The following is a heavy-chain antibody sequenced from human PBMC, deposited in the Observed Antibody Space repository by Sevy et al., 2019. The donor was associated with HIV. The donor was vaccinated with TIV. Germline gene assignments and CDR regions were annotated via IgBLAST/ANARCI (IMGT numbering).Heavy chain of an antibody. J-gene: IGHJ6*02. Sequence: SETLSLTCSVSGGSISSHSYYWTWIRQHPGKGLEWIGYIHYSGRTYYNQSLKSRVTISLDTSKNQFSLRMRSVTAADTAVYYCARDHGYSNGWFPYYYYYGMDVWGPGTTVTVSS. CDR1: GGSISSHSYY. CDR2: IHYSGRT. D-gene: IGHD6-19*01. V-gene: IGHV4-31*03. CDR3: ARDHGYSNGWFPYYYYYGMDV.